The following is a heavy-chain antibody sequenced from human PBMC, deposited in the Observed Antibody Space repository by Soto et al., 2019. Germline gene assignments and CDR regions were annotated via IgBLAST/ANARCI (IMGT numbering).Heavy chain of an antibody. CDR3: ARARVGASGSYYYYAMDV. J-gene: IGHJ6*02. D-gene: IGHD3-16*01. Sequence: SETLSLTCAVYGWSFSGYYWSWIRQPPGKGLEWIGEINHGGSTNYNPSLKSRVTISVDTSKNQFSLRLSSVTAADTAVYYCARARVGASGSYYYYAMDVWGQGTTVTVSS. CDR1: GWSFSGYY. V-gene: IGHV4-34*01. CDR2: INHGGST.